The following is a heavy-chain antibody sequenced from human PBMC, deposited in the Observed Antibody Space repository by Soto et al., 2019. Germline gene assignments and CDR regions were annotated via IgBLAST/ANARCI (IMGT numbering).Heavy chain of an antibody. CDR3: ARGRGAYYYDISGYYYGY. D-gene: IGHD3-22*01. CDR1: GGSFSGYY. V-gene: IGHV4-34*01. CDR2: INHSGSS. Sequence: QVQLQQWGAGLLKPSETLSLTCAVYGGSFSGYYWSWIRQPPGKGLEWIGEINHSGSSNYNASLTSRVTISVDTSKHQFSLKLSSVTAADTAVYYCARGRGAYYYDISGYYYGYWGQGTLVTVSS. J-gene: IGHJ4*02.